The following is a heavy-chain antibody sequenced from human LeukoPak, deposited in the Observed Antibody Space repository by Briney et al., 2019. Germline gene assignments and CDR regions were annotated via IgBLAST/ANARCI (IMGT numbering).Heavy chain of an antibody. J-gene: IGHJ4*02. CDR3: AKDQLLG. CDR2: ISGDNT. D-gene: IGHD3-10*01. CDR1: GFNFNFNIYP. V-gene: IGHV3-23*01. Sequence: GGSLRLSCAASGFNFNFNIYPMGWVRQAPGKGLEWVSSISGDNTYYAESIKGRFTTSRDNSKNTLYLQMNSLRAEDTAVYYCAKDQLLGWGQGTLVTVSS.